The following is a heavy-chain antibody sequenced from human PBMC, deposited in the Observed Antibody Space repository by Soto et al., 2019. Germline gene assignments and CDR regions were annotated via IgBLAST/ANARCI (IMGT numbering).Heavy chain of an antibody. CDR3: ARESGGATATVDYYYFYMDV. J-gene: IGHJ6*03. CDR2: INPNSGVT. Sequence: QVQLVQSGAEVRKPGASVTVSCRSSGDSFNDYYIHWVRQAPGQGLEWMGWINPNSGVTKYAQKFQGWGSMTRDTSIRTVYMQLSRLRSDDTAVYYCARESGGATATVDYYYFYMDVWGTGTTVTVSS. D-gene: IGHD5-12*01. CDR1: GDSFNDYY. V-gene: IGHV1-2*04.